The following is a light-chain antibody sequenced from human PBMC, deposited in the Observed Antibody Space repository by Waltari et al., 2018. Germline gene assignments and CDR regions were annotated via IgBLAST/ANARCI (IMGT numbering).Light chain of an antibody. CDR3: QQYHSAPRT. CDR2: WAS. Sequence: DIVMTQSPDSLAVSLGERATINCKSSQNVVFSSNTKNYLAWYQQKPGQPPRLLIYWASTRASGVPDRFSGSGSGTDFTLTISSLQAEDVAVYYCQQYHSAPRTFGQGTKVEIK. CDR1: QNVVFSSNTKNY. V-gene: IGKV4-1*01. J-gene: IGKJ1*01.